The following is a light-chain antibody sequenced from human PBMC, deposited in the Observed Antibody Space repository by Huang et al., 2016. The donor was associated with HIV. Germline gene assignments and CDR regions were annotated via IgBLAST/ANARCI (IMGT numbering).Light chain of an antibody. Sequence: DIVMTQSPDSLVVSLGERATINCQSSQIISYNSNNKHYVAWYQQKPGQPPKLLIYLASTREAGVPDRFTGSGSGTDFTLTSSSLQAEDVAVYYCQQYYITPLTFGGGTKVEI. CDR3: QQYYITPLT. V-gene: IGKV4-1*01. CDR1: QIISYNSNNKHY. J-gene: IGKJ4*01. CDR2: LAS.